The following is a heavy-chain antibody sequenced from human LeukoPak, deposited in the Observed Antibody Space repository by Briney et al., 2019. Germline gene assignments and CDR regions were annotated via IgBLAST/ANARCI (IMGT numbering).Heavy chain of an antibody. CDR1: GGSISSYY. CDR3: ARGSEYYDFWSGYYGDARWFDP. V-gene: IGHV4-59*01. CDR2: IYYSGST. Sequence: NTSETLSLTCTVSGGSISSYYWSWIRQPPGKGLEWIGYIYYSGSTNYNPSLKSRVTISVDTSKNQFSLKLSSVTAADTAVYYCARGSEYYDFWSGYYGDARWFDPWGQGTLVTVSS. J-gene: IGHJ5*02. D-gene: IGHD3-3*01.